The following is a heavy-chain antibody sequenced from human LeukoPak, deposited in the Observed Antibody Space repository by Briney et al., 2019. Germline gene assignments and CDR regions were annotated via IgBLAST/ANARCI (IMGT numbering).Heavy chain of an antibody. D-gene: IGHD3-22*01. J-gene: IGHJ4*02. CDR2: FGTRSTSV. Sequence: GGSLRLSCAASGFTFSTYCMHWVRQAPGKGLEWVSSFGTRSTSVYHAGSVKGRFAISRDNAKNSLYLQMNSLRAEDTALYYCAREVSEGFDFWGQGTLVTVSS. CDR1: GFTFSTYC. CDR3: AREVSEGFDF. V-gene: IGHV3-21*01.